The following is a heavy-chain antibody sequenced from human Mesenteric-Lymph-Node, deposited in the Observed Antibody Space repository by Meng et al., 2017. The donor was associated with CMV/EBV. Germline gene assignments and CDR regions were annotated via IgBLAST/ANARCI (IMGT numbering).Heavy chain of an antibody. V-gene: IGHV1-69*05. CDR1: GGTFSSYA. Sequence: SVKVSCKASGGTFSSYAISWVRQAPGQGLEWMGGIIPIFGTANYAQKFQGRVTITTDESTSTAYMELSSLRSEDTAVYYCARGTDSRAGFDYWGQGTLVTVSS. CDR2: IIPIFGTA. D-gene: IGHD3/OR15-3a*01. CDR3: ARGTDSRAGFDY. J-gene: IGHJ4*02.